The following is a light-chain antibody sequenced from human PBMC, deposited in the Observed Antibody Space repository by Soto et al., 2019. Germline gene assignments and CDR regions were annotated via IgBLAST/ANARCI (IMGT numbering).Light chain of an antibody. J-gene: IGKJ1*01. CDR3: QQYGCSPRT. Sequence: EIVLTQSPGTLSLSPGERATLSCRTSQSVSSSYLAWYQQKPGQAPRLLIYGASNRATGIPDRFSGSGSGTDFTLTISRLEPEDFAVYYCQQYGCSPRTFGQGTNVEIK. CDR2: GAS. CDR1: QSVSSSY. V-gene: IGKV3-20*01.